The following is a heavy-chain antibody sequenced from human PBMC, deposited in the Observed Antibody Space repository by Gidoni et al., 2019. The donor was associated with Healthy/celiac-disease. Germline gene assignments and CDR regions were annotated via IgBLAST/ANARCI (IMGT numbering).Heavy chain of an antibody. CDR3: AKTLEPNYYDSSGYFDY. D-gene: IGHD3-22*01. J-gene: IGHJ4*02. V-gene: IGHV3-23*01. Sequence: WVSAISGSGGSTYYADSVKGRFTISRDTSKNTLYLQMNSLRAEDTAVYYCAKTLEPNYYDSSGYFDYWGQGPLVTLSS. CDR2: ISGSGGST.